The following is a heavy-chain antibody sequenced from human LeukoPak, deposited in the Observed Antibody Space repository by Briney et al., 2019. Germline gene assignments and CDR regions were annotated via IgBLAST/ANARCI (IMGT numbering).Heavy chain of an antibody. J-gene: IGHJ5*02. Sequence: PSETLSLTCTVSGGSISSYYWSWIRQPQGKGLEWLGYIYTSGSTNYNPSLKSRVTISVDTSKNQFSLKLSSVTAADTAVYYCAGGVPAAIVWFDPWGQGTLVTVSS. CDR2: IYTSGST. CDR1: GGSISSYY. V-gene: IGHV4-4*09. CDR3: AGGVPAAIVWFDP. D-gene: IGHD2-2*01.